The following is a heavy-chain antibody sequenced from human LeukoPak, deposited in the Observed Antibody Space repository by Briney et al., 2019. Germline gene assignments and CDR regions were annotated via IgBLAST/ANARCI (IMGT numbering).Heavy chain of an antibody. V-gene: IGHV3-30*18. CDR3: AKGVSYCSGGSCHSRGAFDI. CDR1: GFTFSSYG. J-gene: IGHJ3*02. CDR2: ISYDGSTE. D-gene: IGHD2-15*01. Sequence: PGGSLRLSCAASGFTFSSYGMHWVRRAPGKGLEWVAGISYDGSTEYYADSVRGRFTISRDNSKNTLYLQMISLRAEDTAVYYCAKGVSYCSGGSCHSRGAFDIWGQGTMVTVSS.